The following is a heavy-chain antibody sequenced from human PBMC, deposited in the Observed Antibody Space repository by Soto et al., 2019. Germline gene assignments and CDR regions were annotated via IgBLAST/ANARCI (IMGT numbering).Heavy chain of an antibody. Sequence: PGGSLRISCTASGFSFSSHSMNWVRQAPGKGLQWVASITNRGTHTYSADSVKGRFTISRDNDKNSLYLQMNNLRAEDTATYYCARAHEVAWFDSWGLGTLVTVSS. CDR2: ITNRGTHT. CDR3: ARAHEVAWFDS. D-gene: IGHD2-15*01. V-gene: IGHV3-21*06. CDR1: GFSFSSHS. J-gene: IGHJ5*01.